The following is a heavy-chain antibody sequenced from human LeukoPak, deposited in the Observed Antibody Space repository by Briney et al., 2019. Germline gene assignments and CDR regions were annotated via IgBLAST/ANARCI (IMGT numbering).Heavy chain of an antibody. V-gene: IGHV1-2*02. CDR1: GYTFTGYY. J-gene: IGHJ4*02. Sequence: EASVKVSCKASGYTFTGYYMHWVRQAPGQGLEWMGWINPNSGGTNYAQKFQGRVTMTRDTSISTAYMELSRLRSDDTAVYYCARDFGGSYYADYWGQGTLVTVSS. CDR3: ARDFGGSYYADY. D-gene: IGHD1-26*01. CDR2: INPNSGGT.